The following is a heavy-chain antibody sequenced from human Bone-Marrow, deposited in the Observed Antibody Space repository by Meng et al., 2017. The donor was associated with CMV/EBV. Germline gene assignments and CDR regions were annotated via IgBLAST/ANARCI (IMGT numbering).Heavy chain of an antibody. J-gene: IGHJ4*02. V-gene: IGHV3-74*01. Sequence: SGFTFSHYWMHWVRQAPGKGLVWVSRMDSDGSTINYADFVKGRFTISRDNGKKTLFMQMNSLRAEDTAVYYCVRDVGTSGSDSHFDSWGQGTLVTVSS. CDR2: MDSDGSTI. CDR1: GFTFSHYW. CDR3: VRDVGTSGSDSHFDS. D-gene: IGHD5-12*01.